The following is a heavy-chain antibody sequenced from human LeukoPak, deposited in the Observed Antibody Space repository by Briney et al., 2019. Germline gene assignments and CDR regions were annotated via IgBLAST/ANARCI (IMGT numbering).Heavy chain of an antibody. Sequence: SETLSLTCAVYGGSFSGYYWSWIRQPPGKGLEWIGEINHSGSTNYNPSLKSRVTISVDTSKNQFSLKLSSVTAADTAVYYCASIGARLRAFDIWGQGTMVTVSS. CDR2: INHSGST. D-gene: IGHD6-6*01. V-gene: IGHV4-34*01. J-gene: IGHJ3*02. CDR3: ASIGARLRAFDI. CDR1: GGSFSGYY.